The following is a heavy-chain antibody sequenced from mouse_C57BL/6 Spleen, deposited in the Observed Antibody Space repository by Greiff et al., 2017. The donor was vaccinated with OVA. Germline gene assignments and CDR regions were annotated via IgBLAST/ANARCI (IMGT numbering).Heavy chain of an antibody. CDR1: GYAFSSYW. D-gene: IGHD1-1*01. V-gene: IGHV1-80*01. Sequence: QVQLQQSGAELVKPGASVKISCKASGYAFSSYWMNWVKQRPGKGLEWIGQIYPGDGDTNYNGKFKGKATLTADKSSSTAYMQLSSLTSEDSAVYFCARPGDYGSSYFDYWGQGTTLTVSS. CDR3: ARPGDYGSSYFDY. J-gene: IGHJ2*01. CDR2: IYPGDGDT.